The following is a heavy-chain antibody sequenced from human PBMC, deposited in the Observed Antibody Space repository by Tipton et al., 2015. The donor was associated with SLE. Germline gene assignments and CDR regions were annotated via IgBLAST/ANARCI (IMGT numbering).Heavy chain of an antibody. D-gene: IGHD2-2*01. Sequence: TLSLTCTVSGGSISSGDYYWSWIRQHPGKGLEWIGYIYYSGYTYYNPSLKSRVTMSVDTSKNQFSLKLSSVTAADTAVYYCARGNGIPVTGFDYWGHGTLVTVPS. CDR1: GGSISSGDYY. V-gene: IGHV4-31*03. CDR3: ARGNGIPVTGFDY. CDR2: IYYSGYT. J-gene: IGHJ4*01.